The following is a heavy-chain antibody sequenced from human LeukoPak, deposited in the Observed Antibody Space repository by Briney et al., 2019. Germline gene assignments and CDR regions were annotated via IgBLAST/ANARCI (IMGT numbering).Heavy chain of an antibody. CDR2: ISESGDST. J-gene: IGHJ4*02. D-gene: IGHD2-2*02. CDR1: GFTFKSYA. V-gene: IGHV3-23*01. CDR3: AYRYLDC. Sequence: GGSLRLSCGASGFTFKSYAMNWVRQAPGKGLEWVSSISESGDSTHYADSVKGRFTISSDNSLNSLSLQINGLKAGATDVCYCAYRYLDCWGQGTLVTVSS.